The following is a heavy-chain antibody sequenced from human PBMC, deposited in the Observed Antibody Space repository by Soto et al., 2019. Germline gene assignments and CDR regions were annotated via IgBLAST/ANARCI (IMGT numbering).Heavy chain of an antibody. J-gene: IGHJ4*02. CDR1: GYTITCCA. CDR3: ARGGEEKAAAAMVY. CDR2: INAGDGDT. V-gene: IGHV1-3*01. Sequence: QVQLVQSGAEVKKPGASVRVSCKASGYTITCCAMHWVRQAPGQRPEWMGWINAGDGDTKYSQNFQGRLTIIRDTSANRAYMELSSLRSEDTAVYYCARGGEEKAAAAMVYWGQGTLVTVSS. D-gene: IGHD6-13*01.